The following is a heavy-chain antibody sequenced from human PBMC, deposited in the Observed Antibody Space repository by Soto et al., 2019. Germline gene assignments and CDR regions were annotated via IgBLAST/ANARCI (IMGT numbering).Heavy chain of an antibody. Sequence: EVQLLESGGGLVQPGGSLRLSCAASGFTFSSYAMSWVRQAPGKGLEWVSAISGSGGSTYYADSVKGRFTISRDNSKNTLYLQMNSLRAEDTAVYYCAKDQFEGSIAAAGSDYWGQGTPVTVSS. V-gene: IGHV3-23*01. D-gene: IGHD6-13*01. CDR3: AKDQFEGSIAAAGSDY. J-gene: IGHJ4*02. CDR2: ISGSGGST. CDR1: GFTFSSYA.